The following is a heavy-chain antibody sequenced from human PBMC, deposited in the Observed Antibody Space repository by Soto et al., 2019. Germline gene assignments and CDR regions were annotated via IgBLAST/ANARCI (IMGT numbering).Heavy chain of an antibody. CDR1: GGSISSSNW. CDR3: ARIVGYCSSTSCYRAEDWFDP. D-gene: IGHD2-2*01. CDR2: IYHSGST. V-gene: IGHV4-4*02. J-gene: IGHJ5*02. Sequence: QVQLQESGPGLVKPSGTLSLTCAVSGGSISSSNWWSWVRQPPGKGLEWIGEIYHSGSTNYNPSLKSRVTISVDKSKNQFSLKLSSVTAADTAVYYCARIVGYCSSTSCYRAEDWFDPWGQGTLVTVSS.